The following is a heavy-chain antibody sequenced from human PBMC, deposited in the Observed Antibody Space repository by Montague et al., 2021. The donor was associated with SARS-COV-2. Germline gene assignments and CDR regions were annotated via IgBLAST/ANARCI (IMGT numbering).Heavy chain of an antibody. D-gene: IGHD3-16*01. V-gene: IGHV4-39*07. Sequence: SETLSLTCAVSGGSISSSSYYWGWIRQPPGKGLEWIGSIYYSGSTYYNPSLKSRVTISVDTSKNQFSLKLSSVTAADTAVYYCARDLWVRLSVEGSFDSWGQGTLVTVSS. CDR1: GGSISSSSYY. CDR3: ARDLWVRLSVEGSFDS. J-gene: IGHJ4*02. CDR2: IYYSGST.